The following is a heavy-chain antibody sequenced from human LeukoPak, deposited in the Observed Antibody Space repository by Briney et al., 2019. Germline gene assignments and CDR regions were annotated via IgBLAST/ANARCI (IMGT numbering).Heavy chain of an antibody. Sequence: PSETLSLTCTVSDYSISSHYYWGWIRQPPGKGLEWIGSIYHSGSTYYSPSLKSRVTISVDTSKNQFSLELSSVTAADTAVYYCARAGTSDYDFDYWGQGTLVTVSS. J-gene: IGHJ4*02. D-gene: IGHD4-17*01. V-gene: IGHV4-38-2*02. CDR3: ARAGTSDYDFDY. CDR1: DYSISSHYY. CDR2: IYHSGST.